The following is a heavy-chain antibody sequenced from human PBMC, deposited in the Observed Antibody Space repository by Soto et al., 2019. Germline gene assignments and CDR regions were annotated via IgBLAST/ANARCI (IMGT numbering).Heavy chain of an antibody. CDR3: ARSIDSSGFYFSNC. CDR2: IHHTGST. V-gene: IGHV4-59*11. CDR1: GGFISSHY. J-gene: IGHJ4*02. D-gene: IGHD3-22*01. Sequence: SEPLSLTCTVSGGFISSHYWSWMRQSPGKGLELIGYIHHTGSTNYNPSLKSRVTMSLDTSRNQFSLKLYSVTAADTAVYYCARSIDSSGFYFSNCWGQGTLVTVSS.